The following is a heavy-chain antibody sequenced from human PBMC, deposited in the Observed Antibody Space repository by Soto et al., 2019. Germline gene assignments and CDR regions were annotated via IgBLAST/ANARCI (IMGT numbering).Heavy chain of an antibody. Sequence: QIQLVQSGGDVKTPGASVKVSCTTSRYTFTSHGIAWVRQAPGQGLEWMGWISTFNGKTDYAQKFQGRVTMTADTITSTVHMELRSLGSDDTAVYYCARLLTEGATFREDAFDLWGQGTKVTVSS. J-gene: IGHJ3*01. CDR3: ARLLTEGATFREDAFDL. V-gene: IGHV1-18*01. CDR1: RYTFTSHG. CDR2: ISTFNGKT. D-gene: IGHD3-9*01.